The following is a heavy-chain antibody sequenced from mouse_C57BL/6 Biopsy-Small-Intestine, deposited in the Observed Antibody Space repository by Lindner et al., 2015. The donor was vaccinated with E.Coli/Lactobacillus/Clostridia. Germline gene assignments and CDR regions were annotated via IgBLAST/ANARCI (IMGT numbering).Heavy chain of an antibody. CDR3: ARDYGSSSAWFAY. D-gene: IGHD1-1*01. V-gene: IGHV1-4*01. CDR1: GYTFTSYT. CDR2: INPSSGYT. J-gene: IGHJ3*01. Sequence: VQLQESGAELARPGASVKMSCKASGYTFTSYTMHWVKQRPGQGLEWIGYINPSSGYTKYNQKFKDKATLTADKSSSTAYMQLSSLTSEDSAVYYCARDYGSSSAWFAYWGQGTLVTVSA.